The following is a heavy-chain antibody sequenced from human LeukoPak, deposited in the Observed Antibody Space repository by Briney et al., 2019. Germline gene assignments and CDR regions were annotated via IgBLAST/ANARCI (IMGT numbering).Heavy chain of an antibody. J-gene: IGHJ5*02. CDR3: ARYCSSTSCRRGGFDP. Sequence: SETLSLTCTVSGGSIRSSYYYWSWIRQPPGKGLEWIGEINHSGSTNYNPSLKSRVTISVDTSKYQFSLKLSSVTAADTAVYYCARYCSSTSCRRGGFDPWGQGTLVTVSS. CDR1: GGSIRSSYYY. V-gene: IGHV4-39*07. CDR2: INHSGST. D-gene: IGHD2-2*01.